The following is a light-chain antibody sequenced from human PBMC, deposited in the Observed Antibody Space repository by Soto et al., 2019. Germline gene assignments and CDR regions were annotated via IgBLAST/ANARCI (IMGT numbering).Light chain of an antibody. CDR1: SSDVGSYKF. Sequence: QSALTQPASVSGSPGQSTTISCTGTSSDVGSYKFVSWYQQHPGKAPKLMIYEGSKRPSGVSNRFSGSKSGNTASLTISGLQAEDEADYYCCSYAGSSTLVFGGGTKVTVL. CDR3: CSYAGSSTLV. J-gene: IGLJ2*01. CDR2: EGS. V-gene: IGLV2-23*01.